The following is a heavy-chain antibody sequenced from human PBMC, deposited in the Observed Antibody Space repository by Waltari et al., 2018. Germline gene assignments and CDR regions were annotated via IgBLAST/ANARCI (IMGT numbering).Heavy chain of an antibody. CDR1: GGSISSYY. V-gene: IGHV4-4*07. CDR3: ARELGYCSSTSCPRYYYYMDV. D-gene: IGHD2-2*01. J-gene: IGHJ6*03. CDR2: IYTSGST. Sequence: QVQLQESGPGLVKPSETLSLTCTVSGGSISSYYWSWIRQPPGKGLEWIGRIYTSGSTNYNPSLKSRVTMSVDTSKNQFSLKLSSVTAADTAVYYCARELGYCSSTSCPRYYYYMDVWGKGTTVTISS.